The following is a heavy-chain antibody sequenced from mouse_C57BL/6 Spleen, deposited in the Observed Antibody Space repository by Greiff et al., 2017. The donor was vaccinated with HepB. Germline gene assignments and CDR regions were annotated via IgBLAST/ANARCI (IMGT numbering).Heavy chain of an antibody. CDR3: ASYYYGSSSFAY. Sequence: QVQLKQSGAELMKPGASVKLSCKATGYTFTGYWIEWVKQRPGHGLEWIGEILPGSGSTNYNEKFKGKATFTADTSSNTAYMQLSSLTTEDSAIYYCASYYYGSSSFAYWGQGTLVTVSA. CDR2: ILPGSGST. V-gene: IGHV1-9*01. D-gene: IGHD1-1*01. J-gene: IGHJ3*01. CDR1: GYTFTGYW.